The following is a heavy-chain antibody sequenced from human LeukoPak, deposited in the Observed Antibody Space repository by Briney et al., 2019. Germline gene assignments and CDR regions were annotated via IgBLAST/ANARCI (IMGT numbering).Heavy chain of an antibody. CDR3: ARVKLYGDFTPDAFDI. V-gene: IGHV3-21*01. CDR1: GFTFSSYS. J-gene: IGHJ3*02. Sequence: GGTLRLSCAASGFTFSSYSMNWVRQAPGKGLEWVSSISSSSSYIYYADSVKGRFTISRDNAKNSLYLQMNSLRAEDTAVYYCARVKLYGDFTPDAFDIWGQGTMVTVSS. CDR2: ISSSSSYI. D-gene: IGHD4-17*01.